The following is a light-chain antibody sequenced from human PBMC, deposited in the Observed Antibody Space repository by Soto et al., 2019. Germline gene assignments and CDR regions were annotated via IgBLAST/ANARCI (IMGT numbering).Light chain of an antibody. J-gene: IGKJ5*01. CDR2: DAS. CDR1: QSVSSY. Sequence: DIVLTQSPATLSLSPGERATLSCRASQSVSSYLAWYQQKPGQAPRLLIYDASNRATGIPARFSGSGSGTDFTLTISSLEPEDFAVYYCQRRSNWITFGQGTRLEI. V-gene: IGKV3-11*01. CDR3: QRRSNWIT.